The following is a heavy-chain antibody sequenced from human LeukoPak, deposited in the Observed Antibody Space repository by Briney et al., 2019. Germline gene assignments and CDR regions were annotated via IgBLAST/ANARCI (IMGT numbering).Heavy chain of an antibody. CDR3: ATAYYYDSSGYYNFDY. Sequence: GASVKVSCKVSGYTLTELSMHWVRQAPGKGLEWMGGFDPEDGETIYAQKFQGRVTMTEDTSTDTAYMELSSLRSEDTAVYYCATAYYYDSSGYYNFDYWGQGTLVTVSS. CDR2: FDPEDGET. CDR1: GYTLTELS. D-gene: IGHD3-22*01. V-gene: IGHV1-24*01. J-gene: IGHJ4*02.